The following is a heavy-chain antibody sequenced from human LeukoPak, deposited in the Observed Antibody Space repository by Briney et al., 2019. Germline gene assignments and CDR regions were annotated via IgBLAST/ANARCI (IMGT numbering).Heavy chain of an antibody. V-gene: IGHV4-34*01. J-gene: IGHJ4*02. D-gene: IGHD6-19*01. CDR2: INHSGST. CDR3: ARHFSSGWYIFNF. Sequence: SETLSLTCAVYGGSFSGYYWSWIRQPPGKGLEWIGEINHSGSTNYNPSLKSRVTISVDTSKNQFSLKLSSVTAADTAVYFCARHFSSGWYIFNFWGQGALVTVSS. CDR1: GGSFSGYY.